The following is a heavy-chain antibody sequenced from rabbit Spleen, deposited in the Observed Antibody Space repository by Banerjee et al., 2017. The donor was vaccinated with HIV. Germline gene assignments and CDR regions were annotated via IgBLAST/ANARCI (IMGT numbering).Heavy chain of an antibody. D-gene: IGHD1-1*01. CDR2: IYAGSGSGT. CDR1: GFSFSSGYY. CDR3: ARSSYTSSSAYAFNL. V-gene: IGHV1S40*01. J-gene: IGHJ4*01. Sequence: QSLEESGGDLVQPEGSLTLTCTASGFSFSSGYYMCWVRQAPGKGLEWIACIYAGSGSGTYYASWAKGRFTISKTSSTTVTLQMTSLTAADTATYFCARSSYTSSSAYAFNLWGQGTLVTVS.